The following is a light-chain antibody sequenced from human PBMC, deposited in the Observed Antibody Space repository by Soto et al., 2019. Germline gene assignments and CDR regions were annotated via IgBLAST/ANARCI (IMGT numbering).Light chain of an antibody. CDR3: QQYNSYSEA. J-gene: IGKJ1*01. CDR1: QSISSW. V-gene: IGKV1-5*01. Sequence: DIQMTQSPSTLSASVRDRVTITCRASQSISSWLAWYQQKPGKAPTLLIYDASSLESGVPSRFSGSGSGTEFTLTISSLQPDDSATYYCQQYNSYSEAFGQGTKVDIK. CDR2: DAS.